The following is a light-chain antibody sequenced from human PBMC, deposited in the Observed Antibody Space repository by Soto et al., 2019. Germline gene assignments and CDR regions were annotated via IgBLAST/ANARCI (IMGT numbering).Light chain of an antibody. CDR3: TSYTTSSTHWV. CDR1: SSDVGGYNY. J-gene: IGLJ3*02. CDR2: DVS. V-gene: IGLV2-14*01. Sequence: QSVLTQPASVSGSPGQSITISCTGTSSDVGGYNYVSWYQQHQGKAPKLMIYDVSNRPSGVSNRFSGSKSGNTASLTISGLQAEDEADYYCTSYTTSSTHWVFGGGTKLTVL.